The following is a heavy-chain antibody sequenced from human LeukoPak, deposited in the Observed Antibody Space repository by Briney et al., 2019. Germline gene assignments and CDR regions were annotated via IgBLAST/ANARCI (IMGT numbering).Heavy chain of an antibody. CDR3: ARDADNDILTGYAAFDI. J-gene: IGHJ3*02. CDR2: INPSGGST. D-gene: IGHD3-9*01. V-gene: IGHV1-46*01. Sequence: ASVKVSCKASGYTFTSYYMHWVRQAPGQGLEWMGIINPSGGSTSYAQKFQGRVTMTRDTSTSTVYMELSSLRSEDTAVYYCARDADNDILTGYAAFDIWGQGTMVTVSS. CDR1: GYTFTSYY.